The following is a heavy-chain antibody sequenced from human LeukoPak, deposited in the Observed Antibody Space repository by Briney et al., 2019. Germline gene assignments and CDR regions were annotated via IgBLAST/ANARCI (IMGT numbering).Heavy chain of an antibody. D-gene: IGHD6-13*01. CDR3: ARTGSMEQQLVLDY. Sequence: GGSLRLSCAASGFTFSSYAMHWVRQAPGKGLEWVAVIWYDGSNKYYADSVKGRFTISRDNSKNTLYLQMNSLRAEDTAVYYCARTGSMEQQLVLDYWGQGTLVTVSS. J-gene: IGHJ4*02. CDR2: IWYDGSNK. V-gene: IGHV3-33*08. CDR1: GFTFSSYA.